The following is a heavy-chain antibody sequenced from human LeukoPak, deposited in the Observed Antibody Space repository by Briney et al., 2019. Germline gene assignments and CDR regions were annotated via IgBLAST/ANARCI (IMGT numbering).Heavy chain of an antibody. J-gene: IGHJ5*02. D-gene: IGHD4-17*01. CDR3: ARRTVTNAGNYFDP. CDR2: THYSGTT. CDR1: GGSISNSHY. V-gene: IGHV4-39*01. Sequence: SETLPLTCSVSGGSISNSHYWGWIRQPPGKGLEWIASTHYSGTTYYNPSLKSRVTMSVDTSKNQFSLKLTSVTAADTAIYYCARRTVTNAGNYFDPWGQGTLVTVSP.